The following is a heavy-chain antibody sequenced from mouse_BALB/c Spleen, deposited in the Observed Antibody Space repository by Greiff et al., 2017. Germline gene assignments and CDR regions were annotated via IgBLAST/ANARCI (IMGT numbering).Heavy chain of an antibody. J-gene: IGHJ4*01. CDR3: TREGKYGNSYAMDY. D-gene: IGHD2-10*02. CDR2: IYPGNSDT. Sequence: VHVKQSGTVLARPGASVKMSCKASGYSFTSYWMHWVKQRPGQGLEWTGAIYPGNSDTSYNQKFKGKAKLTAVTSASTAYMELSSLTNEDSAVYYCTREGKYGNSYAMDYWGQGTSVTVSS. V-gene: IGHV1-5*01. CDR1: GYSFTSYW.